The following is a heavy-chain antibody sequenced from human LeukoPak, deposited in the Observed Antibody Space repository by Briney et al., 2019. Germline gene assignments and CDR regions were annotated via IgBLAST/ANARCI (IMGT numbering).Heavy chain of an antibody. CDR2: ISGSGGST. CDR1: GFTFSSYV. V-gene: IGHV3-23*01. Sequence: PGGSLRLSCAASGFTFSSYVMSWVRQAPGKGLEWVSAISGSGGSTYYADSVKGRFTISRDNSKNTLYLQMNSLRAEDTAVYYCAKGAYDFWSGYYSNFDYWGQGTLVTVSS. D-gene: IGHD3-3*01. CDR3: AKGAYDFWSGYYSNFDY. J-gene: IGHJ4*02.